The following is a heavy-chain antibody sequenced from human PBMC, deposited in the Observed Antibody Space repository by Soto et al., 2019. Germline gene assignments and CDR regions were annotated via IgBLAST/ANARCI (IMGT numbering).Heavy chain of an antibody. V-gene: IGHV1-69*02. CDR2: IIPILGIA. CDR3: ARGHDYGDYSGDY. J-gene: IGHJ4*02. D-gene: IGHD4-17*01. Sequence: QVQLVQSGAEVKKPGSSVKVSCKASGGTFSRYTISWVRQAPGQGLEWMGRIIPILGIANYAQKFQGRVTITADKSTSTAYMELSSLRSEDTAVYYCARGHDYGDYSGDYWGQGTLVTVSS. CDR1: GGTFSRYT.